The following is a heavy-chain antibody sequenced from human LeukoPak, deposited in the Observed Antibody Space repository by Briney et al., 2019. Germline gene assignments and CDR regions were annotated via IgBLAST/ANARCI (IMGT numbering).Heavy chain of an antibody. J-gene: IGHJ6*03. D-gene: IGHD3-10*01. CDR3: ARERAYGSGRYYYYYYYMDV. V-gene: IGHV4-4*07. CDR2: IYTSGST. CDR1: GGSISSYY. Sequence: SETLSLTCTVSGGSISSYYWSWVRQPAGKGLEWIGRIYTSGSTNYNPSLRSRVTMSVDTSKNQFSLKLSSVTAADTAVYYCARERAYGSGRYYYYYYYMDVWGKGTTVTVSS.